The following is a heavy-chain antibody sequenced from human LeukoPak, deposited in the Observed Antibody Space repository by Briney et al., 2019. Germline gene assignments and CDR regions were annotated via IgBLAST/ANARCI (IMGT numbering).Heavy chain of an antibody. V-gene: IGHV1-46*01. CDR1: GYTFTNHY. J-gene: IGHJ6*02. CDR2: INPSGGPT. Sequence: ASVKVSCKASGYTFTNHYMHWVRQAPGQGLEWMGVINPSGGPTSYAQKFQGRVTMTRNTSISTAYMELSSLRSEDTAVYYCARGVRYFDWLLRNYYYYYGMDVWGQGTTVTVSS. D-gene: IGHD3-9*01. CDR3: ARGVRYFDWLLRNYYYYYGMDV.